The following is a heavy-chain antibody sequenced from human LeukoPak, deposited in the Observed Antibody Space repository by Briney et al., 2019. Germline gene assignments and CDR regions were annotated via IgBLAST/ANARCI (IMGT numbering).Heavy chain of an antibody. CDR2: IYYSGST. CDR1: GGSITSYY. V-gene: IGHV4-59*08. J-gene: IGHJ4*02. CDR3: ASLTTVTQGYFDS. Sequence: PSETLSLTCTVSGGSITSYYWSWIRQPPGKGLEWIGYIYYSGSTNYNPSLKSRLTISVDASKNRFSLKLSSVTATDTAVYYCASLTTVTQGYFDSWGQGTLATVSS. D-gene: IGHD4-17*01.